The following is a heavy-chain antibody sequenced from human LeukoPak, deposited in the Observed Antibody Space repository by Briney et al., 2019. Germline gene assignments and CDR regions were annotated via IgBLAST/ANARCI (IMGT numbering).Heavy chain of an antibody. CDR1: GGTFSSYA. Sequence: SVKVSCKASGGTFSSYAISWVRQAPGQGLEWMGRIIPILGIANYAQKFQGRVTITADKSTSTAYMELSSLRSEDTAVYYCAISYGDYEDLDYWGQGTLVTVSS. V-gene: IGHV1-69*04. J-gene: IGHJ4*02. CDR3: AISYGDYEDLDY. CDR2: IIPILGIA. D-gene: IGHD4-17*01.